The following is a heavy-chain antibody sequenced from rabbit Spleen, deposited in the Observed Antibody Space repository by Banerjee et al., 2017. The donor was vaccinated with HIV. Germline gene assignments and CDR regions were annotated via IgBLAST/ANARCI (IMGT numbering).Heavy chain of an antibody. D-gene: IGHD6-1*01. CDR2: IFTSSGGS. CDR3: ARACNPSYASYYRMAL. J-gene: IGHJ6*01. CDR1: GIDFSIEYY. Sequence: QSLEESGGGLVQPGASLTLTCKASGIDFSIEYYMCWVRQAPGKGPEWIACIFTSSGGSCVAIWAKGPFTISKTFSSTVTLQMTCLPAPATAPSFCARACNPSYASYYRMALLGPGTLVTVS. V-gene: IGHV1S40*01.